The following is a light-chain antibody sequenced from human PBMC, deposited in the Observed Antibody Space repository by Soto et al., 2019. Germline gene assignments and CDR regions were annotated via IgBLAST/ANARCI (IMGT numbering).Light chain of an antibody. CDR2: KAS. Sequence: IQMTQSPSSLSASVGDRVTXTCRASQGIGSWVAWYQQKPGRAPNLLIHKASHLESGVPSRFSGSGSGTEFTLTISSLQPGDFATYYCQHYNSYPWTFSQGTKVDIK. J-gene: IGKJ1*01. V-gene: IGKV1-5*03. CDR1: QGIGSW. CDR3: QHYNSYPWT.